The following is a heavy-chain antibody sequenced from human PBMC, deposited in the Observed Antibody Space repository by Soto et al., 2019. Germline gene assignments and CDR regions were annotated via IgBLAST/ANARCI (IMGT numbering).Heavy chain of an antibody. J-gene: IGHJ6*02. CDR2: ISYDGSNK. Sequence: QVQLVESGGGVVQPGRSLRLSCAASGFTFSSYGMHWVRQAPGKGLEWVAVISYDGSNKYYADSVKGRFTISRDNSKNTLYLHMNSLRAEDTAVYYCAKAIAAAAGGMDVWGQGTTVTVSS. CDR3: AKAIAAAAGGMDV. CDR1: GFTFSSYG. V-gene: IGHV3-30*18. D-gene: IGHD6-13*01.